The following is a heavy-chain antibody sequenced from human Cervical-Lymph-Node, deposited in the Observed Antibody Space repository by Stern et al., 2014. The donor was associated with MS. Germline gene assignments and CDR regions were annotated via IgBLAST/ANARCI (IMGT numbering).Heavy chain of an antibody. D-gene: IGHD6-13*01. CDR2: IGYDGSNP. V-gene: IGHV3-33*01. Sequence: VQLVESGGGVVQPGRSLRLSCAASGVSFSRYAIHWVRQAPGKGLEWVALIGYDGSNPYYADSVTGRFSISRDNFKTTLYLQMNSLRAEDTAVYYCASAYSSSHYYFDYWGQGTLVTVSS. CDR3: ASAYSSSHYYFDY. CDR1: GVSFSRYA. J-gene: IGHJ4*02.